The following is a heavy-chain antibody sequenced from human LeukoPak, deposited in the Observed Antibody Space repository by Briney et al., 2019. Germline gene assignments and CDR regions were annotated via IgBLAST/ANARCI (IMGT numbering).Heavy chain of an antibody. Sequence: PGGSLRLSCAASGFTFSSYSMNWVRQAPGKGLEWVSSISSSSSYIYYADSVKGRFTISRDNAKNSLYLQMNSLRAEDTAVYYCARDCRRYFDWPPCGAFDIWGQGTMVTVS. CDR2: ISSSSSYI. D-gene: IGHD3-9*01. J-gene: IGHJ3*02. V-gene: IGHV3-21*01. CDR1: GFTFSSYS. CDR3: ARDCRRYFDWPPCGAFDI.